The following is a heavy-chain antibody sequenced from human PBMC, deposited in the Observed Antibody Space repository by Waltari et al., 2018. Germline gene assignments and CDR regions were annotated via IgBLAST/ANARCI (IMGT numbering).Heavy chain of an antibody. V-gene: IGHV4-39*07. CDR2: ISYSGTT. CDR3: ARYYGNGEGWLDP. D-gene: IGHD3-3*01. J-gene: IGHJ5*02. Sequence: QLQLQESGPGLVKPSETRSLTRTVSGGSISSGSYPWGWNRQPPGKGLESIGYISYSGTTYYNLSLKSRVTMSVDTSRDQYSLSLRSVAAADTAVYYCARYYGNGEGWLDPWGQGTLVTVSS. CDR1: GGSISSGSYP.